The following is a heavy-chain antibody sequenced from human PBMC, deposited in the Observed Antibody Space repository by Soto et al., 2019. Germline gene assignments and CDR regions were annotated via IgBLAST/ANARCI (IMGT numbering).Heavy chain of an antibody. CDR2: FSGSGGNI. Sequence: GGSLRLSCVASGFAFSTHAMSWVRRAPGKGLEWVSTFSGSGGNIYYAESVKGRLTISRDDSKNTLYLQMNSLRVEDTAVYYCAKDPPWTVGPLAMDVWGQGTTVTVSS. CDR1: GFAFSTHA. V-gene: IGHV3-23*01. J-gene: IGHJ6*02. D-gene: IGHD1-26*01. CDR3: AKDPPWTVGPLAMDV.